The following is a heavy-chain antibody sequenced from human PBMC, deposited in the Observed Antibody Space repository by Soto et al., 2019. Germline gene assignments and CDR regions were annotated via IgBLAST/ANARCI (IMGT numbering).Heavy chain of an antibody. CDR3: ARGSDYYDSSGFDY. CDR2: INAGNGNT. Sequence: ASVKVSCKASGYTFTSYAMHWVRQAPGQRLEWMGWINAGNGNTKYSQKFQGRVTITRDTSASTAYMELRSLRSDDTAVYYCARGSDYYDSSGFDYWGQGTLVTVSS. J-gene: IGHJ4*02. V-gene: IGHV1-3*01. CDR1: GYTFTSYA. D-gene: IGHD3-22*01.